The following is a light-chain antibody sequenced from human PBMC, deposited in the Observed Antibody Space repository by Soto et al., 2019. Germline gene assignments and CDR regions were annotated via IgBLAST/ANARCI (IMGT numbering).Light chain of an antibody. V-gene: IGLV2-14*03. CDR3: SAYTSRSTPYV. CDR2: DVT. Sequence: QSVLTQPASVSGSPGQSITISCTGTSSDVGGYNYVAWYQQHPGKAPKLIIYDVTNRPSGVSNRFSGSKSGNTASLTISGLQADAEADYHCSAYTSRSTPYVFGTGTKLTVL. CDR1: SSDVGGYNY. J-gene: IGLJ1*01.